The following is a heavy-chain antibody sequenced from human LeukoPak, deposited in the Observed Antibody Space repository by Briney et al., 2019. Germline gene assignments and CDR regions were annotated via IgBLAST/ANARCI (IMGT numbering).Heavy chain of an antibody. D-gene: IGHD3-10*01. J-gene: IGHJ4*02. CDR2: ISGTSAII. Sequence: GGSLRLSCTAYDFTFSRYSMNWVRQAPGKGLEWVSYISGTSAIIYYADSVEGRFTVPRDNAKSSLYLQMNSLRVEDTAVYYCARGEEGYFDSGSYRPFDFWGQGTLVIVSS. V-gene: IGHV3-48*04. CDR3: ARGEEGYFDSGSYRPFDF. CDR1: DFTFSRYS.